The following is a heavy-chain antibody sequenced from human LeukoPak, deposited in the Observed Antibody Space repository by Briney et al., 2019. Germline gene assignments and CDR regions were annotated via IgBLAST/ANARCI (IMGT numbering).Heavy chain of an antibody. CDR1: EYTFTGYY. V-gene: IGHV1-2*02. Sequence: ASVKVSCKASEYTFTGYYMHWVRQAPGQGLEWMGWINPNSGATNYPQKFQGRVTMTRDTSISTAYMELSRLTSDDTAVYYCARDRRITGTQGTIAFDIWGQGTMVTVSS. D-gene: IGHD1-20*01. CDR2: INPNSGAT. J-gene: IGHJ3*02. CDR3: ARDRRITGTQGTIAFDI.